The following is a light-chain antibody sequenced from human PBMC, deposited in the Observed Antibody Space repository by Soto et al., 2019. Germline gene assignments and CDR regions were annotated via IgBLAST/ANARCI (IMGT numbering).Light chain of an antibody. CDR1: ESVSGN. CDR2: HTS. CDR3: QQYDKWPL. V-gene: IGKV3-15*01. J-gene: IGKJ3*01. Sequence: EIVMTQSPATLSVSPGERATLSCRASESVSGNLAWYQQRPGQAPRLLIYHTSTGATGIPARFSGSGSGTEFTLAVSSLQSEDFTIYFCQQYDKWPLFGPGTKVDIK.